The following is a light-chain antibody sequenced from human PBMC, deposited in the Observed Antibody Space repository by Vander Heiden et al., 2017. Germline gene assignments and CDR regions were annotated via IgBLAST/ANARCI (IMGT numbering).Light chain of an antibody. CDR1: QSISSY. Sequence: DIQMTQSPSPLSASVGDRVTNTCRGSQSISSYLNWYQQKPGKAPKLLIYAASSLQSGVPSRFSGSGSGTDFTLTISSLQPEDFATYYCQQSYRTPYTVGQGTKLGIK. V-gene: IGKV1-39*01. CDR3: QQSYRTPYT. J-gene: IGKJ2*01. CDR2: AAS.